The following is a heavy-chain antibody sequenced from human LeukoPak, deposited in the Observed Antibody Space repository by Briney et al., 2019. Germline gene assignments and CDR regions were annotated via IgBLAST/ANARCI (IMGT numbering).Heavy chain of an antibody. CDR1: GGSISSSNW. V-gene: IGHV4-4*02. CDR3: ARDEYPRRIFSY. CDR2: IYRSGTT. D-gene: IGHD2-15*01. J-gene: IGHJ4*02. Sequence: PSGTLSLTCAGSGGSISSSNWWSWVRQPPGKGLEWIGEIYRSGTTDYNPSLKSRVTISLDRSKNQFSLELISVTAADTAVCYCARDEYPRRIFSYWGQGTLVTVSS.